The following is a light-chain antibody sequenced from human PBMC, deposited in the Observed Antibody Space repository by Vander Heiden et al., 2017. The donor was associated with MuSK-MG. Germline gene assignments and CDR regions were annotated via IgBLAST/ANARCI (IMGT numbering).Light chain of an antibody. CDR2: EVS. Sequence: QSALTQPPSAPGSPEQSVTIYCTGTSSDVGGYNYVSWYQQHPGKAPKLMIYEVSKRPSGVPDRFSGSKSGNTASLTVSGLQAEDEADYYCSSYAGSNRVFGGGTKLTVL. V-gene: IGLV2-8*01. J-gene: IGLJ2*01. CDR3: SSYAGSNRV. CDR1: SSDVGGYNY.